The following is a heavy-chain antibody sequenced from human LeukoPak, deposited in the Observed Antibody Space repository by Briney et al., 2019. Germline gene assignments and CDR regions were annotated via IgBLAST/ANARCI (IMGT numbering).Heavy chain of an antibody. V-gene: IGHV3-30*02. J-gene: IGHJ4*02. CDR3: ATSSSSIPF. D-gene: IGHD2-2*01. CDR2: IRYDGTKK. CDR1: GFTLSSFG. Sequence: GGSLRLSCTASGFTLSSFGMHWVRQAPGKGLEWVAFIRYDGTKKYYADSAKGRFTISRDNWKNTMYLQMSRVRAEDTAVYYCATSSSSIPFGGQGTLVTVSS.